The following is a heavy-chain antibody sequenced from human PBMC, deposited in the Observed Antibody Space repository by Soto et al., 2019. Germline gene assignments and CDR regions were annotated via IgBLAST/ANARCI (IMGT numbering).Heavy chain of an antibody. J-gene: IGHJ6*02. D-gene: IGHD5-12*01. CDR1: GFTFSSYG. CDR2: IWYDGSNK. Sequence: QVQLVESGGGVVQPGRSLRLSCAASGFTFSSYGMHWVRQAPGKGLEWVAVIWYDGSNKYYADSVKGRFTISRDNSKNTLYLQMNSLRAEDTAVYYCARDLGWLHNTGDYYYYYGIDVWGPGTTVTVSS. CDR3: ARDLGWLHNTGDYYYYYGIDV. V-gene: IGHV3-33*01.